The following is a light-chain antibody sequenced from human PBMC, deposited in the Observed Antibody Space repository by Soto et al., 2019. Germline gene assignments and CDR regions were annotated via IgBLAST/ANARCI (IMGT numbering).Light chain of an antibody. Sequence: QSVLTQPPSASGTPGQRVTISCSGSRFNIGANYVFWYQQFPGTAPKLLIYNNNQRPSGVPDRFSGSKSGTSASLAISGLRSEDEADYYCAAWDDRLSGFYLFGTGTKVTVL. CDR1: RFNIGANY. V-gene: IGLV1-47*02. CDR2: NNN. CDR3: AAWDDRLSGFYL. J-gene: IGLJ1*01.